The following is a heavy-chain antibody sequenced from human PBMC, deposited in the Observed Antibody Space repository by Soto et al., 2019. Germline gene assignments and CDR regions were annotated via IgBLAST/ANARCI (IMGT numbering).Heavy chain of an antibody. CDR2: IYYSGST. D-gene: IGHD5-18*01. V-gene: IGHV4-59*01. CDR1: GGSISSYY. Sequence: KPSETLSLTCTVSGGSISSYYWSWIRQPPGKGLEWIGYIYYSGSTNYNPSLKSRVTISVDTSKNQFSLKLSSVTAADTAVYYCARAGYSYGSGWFDYWGQGTLVTVSS. J-gene: IGHJ4*02. CDR3: ARAGYSYGSGWFDY.